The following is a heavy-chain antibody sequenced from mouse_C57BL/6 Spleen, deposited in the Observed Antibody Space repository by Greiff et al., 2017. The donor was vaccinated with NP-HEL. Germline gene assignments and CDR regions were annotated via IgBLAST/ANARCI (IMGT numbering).Heavy chain of an antibody. CDR3: ARYRTGTAYFDY. CDR2: IRNKANGYTT. D-gene: IGHD4-1*01. CDR1: GFTFTDYY. J-gene: IGHJ2*01. V-gene: IGHV7-3*01. Sequence: EVKVVESGGGLVQPGGSLSLSCAASGFTFTDYYMSWVRQPPGKALEWLGFIRNKANGYTTEYSASVKGRFTISRDNSQSILYIQRNALRAEDSATYYCARYRTGTAYFDYWGQGTTLTVSS.